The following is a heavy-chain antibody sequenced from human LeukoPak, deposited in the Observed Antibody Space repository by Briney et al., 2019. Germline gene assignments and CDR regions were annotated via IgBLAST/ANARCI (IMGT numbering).Heavy chain of an antibody. CDR1: GYTFTSYD. CDR3: ARDPYYYGSGSYGDVFDI. V-gene: IGHV1-8*01. D-gene: IGHD3-10*01. CDR2: MNPNSGNT. Sequence: ASVKVSCKASGYTFTSYDINWVRQATGQGLEWMGWMNPNSGNTGYAQKFQGRVTMTRNTSISTAYMELSSLRSEDTAVYYCARDPYYYGSGSYGDVFDIWGQGTMVTVSS. J-gene: IGHJ3*02.